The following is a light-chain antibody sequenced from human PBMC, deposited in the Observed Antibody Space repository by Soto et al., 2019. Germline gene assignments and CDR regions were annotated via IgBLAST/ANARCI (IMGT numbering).Light chain of an antibody. CDR3: SSFAGSHNFPSV. CDR1: SSDVGAYDY. J-gene: IGLJ1*01. Sequence: QTLLTEPPSSSGSPGQSVTISCTGTSSDVGAYDYVSWYQQHPGNAPKLMIYEINKRPSGVADRFSGPKSCNTASLTVSGLQAEDDADYYCSSFAGSHNFPSVFGTGTKVTVL. CDR2: EIN. V-gene: IGLV2-8*01.